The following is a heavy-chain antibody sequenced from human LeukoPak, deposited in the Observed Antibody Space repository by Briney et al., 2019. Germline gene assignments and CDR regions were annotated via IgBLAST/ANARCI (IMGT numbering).Heavy chain of an antibody. V-gene: IGHV1-46*01. CDR1: GYTFTSYY. Sequence: ASVKVSCKASGYTFTSYYMHWVRQAPGQGLEWMGIINPSGGSTSYAQKFQGRVTMTRDTSTSTVYMELSSLRSEDTAVYYCARVLRFLEWSPPYDYWGQGTLVTVSS. CDR3: ARVLRFLEWSPPYDY. D-gene: IGHD3-3*01. J-gene: IGHJ4*02. CDR2: INPSGGST.